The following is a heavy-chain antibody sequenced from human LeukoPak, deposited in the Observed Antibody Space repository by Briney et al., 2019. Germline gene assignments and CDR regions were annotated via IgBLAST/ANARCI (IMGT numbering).Heavy chain of an antibody. Sequence: SQTLPLTCAISGDSVPGNGPAWNWIRQSPSRGLEWLGRTYYRSKWYNDYALSLKSRITVNPDTSKNHFSLQLNSVTPEDTAVYYCAKGSFEGGFDYWGQGALVTVSS. V-gene: IGHV6-1*01. CDR2: TYYRSKWYN. CDR1: GDSVPGNGPA. CDR3: AKGSFEGGFDY. D-gene: IGHD3-9*01. J-gene: IGHJ4*02.